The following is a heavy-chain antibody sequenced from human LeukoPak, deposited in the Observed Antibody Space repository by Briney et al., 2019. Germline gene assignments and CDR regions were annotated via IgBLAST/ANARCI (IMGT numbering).Heavy chain of an antibody. CDR3: AREPGDGGYDNFDY. CDR2: INPNNGGT. D-gene: IGHD5-12*01. CDR1: GYTFTGYY. Sequence: ASVKVPCKASGYTFTGYYMHWVRQAPGQGLEWMGWINPNNGGTHYAQKFQGRVTMTRDTSISTAYMELSRLRSDDTAVYYCAREPGDGGYDNFDYWGQGTLVTVSS. V-gene: IGHV1-2*02. J-gene: IGHJ4*02.